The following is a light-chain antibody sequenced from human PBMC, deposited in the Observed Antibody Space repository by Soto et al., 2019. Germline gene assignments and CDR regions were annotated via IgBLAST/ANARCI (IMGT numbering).Light chain of an antibody. Sequence: EIVLTQSPGTLSLSPVERATLSCRASQIVSSSYLAWYQQKPGQAPRLLIYGASSRATGIPDRFSGSGSGTDFTLTISRLEPEDFAVYYCQQYGSSPRITFGQGTRLEIK. CDR2: GAS. CDR1: QIVSSSY. J-gene: IGKJ5*01. V-gene: IGKV3-20*01. CDR3: QQYGSSPRIT.